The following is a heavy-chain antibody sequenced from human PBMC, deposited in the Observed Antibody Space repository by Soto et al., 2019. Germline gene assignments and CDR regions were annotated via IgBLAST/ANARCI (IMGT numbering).Heavy chain of an antibody. CDR1: GGTFSSYA. CDR3: ARLGNVDTAMVDGMDV. D-gene: IGHD5-18*01. J-gene: IGHJ6*02. V-gene: IGHV1-69*06. CDR2: IIPIFGTA. Sequence: QVQLVQSGAEVKKPGSSVKVSCKASGGTFSSYAISWVRQAPGQGLEWMGGIIPIFGTANYAQKFQGRVTITADKSTSTAYMELRSLRSEDTAVYYCARLGNVDTAMVDGMDVWGQGTTVTVSS.